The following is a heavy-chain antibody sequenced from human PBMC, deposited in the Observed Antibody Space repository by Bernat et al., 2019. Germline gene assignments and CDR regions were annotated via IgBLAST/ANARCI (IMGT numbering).Heavy chain of an antibody. Sequence: QVQLQESGPGLVKPSETLSLTCAVYGGSFSGYYWSWIRQPPGKGLEWIGEINHSGSTNYNPSLKSRVTISVDTSKNQFSLKLSSVTAADTAVYYCARVSCSGGSCYSEYFQHWGQGTLVTVSS. CDR3: ARVSCSGGSCYSEYFQH. D-gene: IGHD2-15*01. J-gene: IGHJ1*01. CDR1: GGSFSGYY. CDR2: INHSGST. V-gene: IGHV4-34*01.